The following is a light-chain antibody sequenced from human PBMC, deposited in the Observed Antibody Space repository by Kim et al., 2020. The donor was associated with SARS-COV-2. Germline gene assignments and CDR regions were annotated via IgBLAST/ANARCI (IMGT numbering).Light chain of an antibody. V-gene: IGKV3-11*01. J-gene: IGKJ1*01. Sequence: EIVLTQSPGTLSLSPGERATLSCRASQSVGSSFAWYQQKPGQAPRLLIYDAFSRATGIPARFSGSGSGTDFTLTISSLEPEEFAVYYCQQRGNWPLTFGQGTKVDIK. CDR1: QSVGSS. CDR2: DAF. CDR3: QQRGNWPLT.